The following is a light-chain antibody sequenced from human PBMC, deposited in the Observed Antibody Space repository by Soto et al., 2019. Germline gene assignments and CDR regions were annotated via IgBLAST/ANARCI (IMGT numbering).Light chain of an antibody. CDR1: QSLVYCDGNTY. CDR2: KVS. CDR3: MQGTHWPPT. V-gene: IGKV2-30*01. J-gene: IGKJ1*01. Sequence: DVVMTQSPLSLPVILGQPTSISCRSSQSLVYCDGNTYLNWFQQRPGQSPRRLIYKVSNRDSGVPDRFSGGGSDTEFTLKITRVEAEDVGIYYCMQGTHWPPTFGQGSKVEIQ.